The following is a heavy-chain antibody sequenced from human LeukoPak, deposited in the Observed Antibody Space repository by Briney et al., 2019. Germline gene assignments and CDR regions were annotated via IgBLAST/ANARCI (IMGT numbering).Heavy chain of an antibody. CDR1: GFTFSSNS. CDR3: ARAAGGYCSSTSCSAFDY. Sequence: GGSLRLSCAASGFTFSSNSMNWVRQAPGKGLEWVSSISSSSSYLYHADSVKGRFTICRDNAKNSLYLQMNSLRAEDTAVYYCARAAGGYCSSTSCSAFDYWGQGTLVTVSS. J-gene: IGHJ4*02. CDR2: ISSSSSYL. D-gene: IGHD2-2*01. V-gene: IGHV3-21*01.